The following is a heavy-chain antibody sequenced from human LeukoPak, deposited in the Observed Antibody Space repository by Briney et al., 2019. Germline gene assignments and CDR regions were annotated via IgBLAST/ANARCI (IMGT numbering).Heavy chain of an antibody. V-gene: IGHV3-64D*06. CDR2: ISSNGGST. CDR1: GFTFSSYA. J-gene: IGHJ6*02. D-gene: IGHD3-10*01. Sequence: GGSLRLSCSASGFTFSSYAMHWVRQAPGKGLEYVSAISSNGGSTYYADSVKGRFTISRDNSKNTLYLQMSSLRAEDTAAYYCVKDARITMVRGVIIRLGYYYGMDVWGRGTTVTVSS. CDR3: VKDARITMVRGVIIRLGYYYGMDV.